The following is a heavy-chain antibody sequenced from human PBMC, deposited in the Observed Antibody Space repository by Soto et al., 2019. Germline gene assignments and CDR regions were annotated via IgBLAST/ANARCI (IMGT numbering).Heavy chain of an antibody. CDR2: INHSGST. CDR1: GGSFSGYY. J-gene: IGHJ6*03. D-gene: IGHD3-10*01. V-gene: IGHV4-34*01. Sequence: SETLSLTCAVYGGSFSGYYWSWIRQPPWKGLEWIGEINHSGSTNYNPSLKSRVTISVDTSKNQFSLKLSSVTAADTAVYYCARSPRIGYYGSGSYFRGFGYYYYYYMDVWGKGTTVTVSS. CDR3: ARSPRIGYYGSGSYFRGFGYYYYYYMDV.